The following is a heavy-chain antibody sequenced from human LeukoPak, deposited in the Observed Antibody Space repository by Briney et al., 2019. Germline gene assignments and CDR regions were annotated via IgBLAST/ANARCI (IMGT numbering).Heavy chain of an antibody. J-gene: IGHJ4*02. CDR2: ILYSGTT. Sequence: SETLSLTCTVSGGSISSYYWSWIRQPPGKGLEWIGYILYSGTTNSNPSLKSRVTISVDTSKNQISLKRSSVTAADTAVYYCARMGGYSGYATHWGQGTLVTVSS. V-gene: IGHV4-59*08. D-gene: IGHD5-12*01. CDR1: GGSISSYY. CDR3: ARMGGYSGYATH.